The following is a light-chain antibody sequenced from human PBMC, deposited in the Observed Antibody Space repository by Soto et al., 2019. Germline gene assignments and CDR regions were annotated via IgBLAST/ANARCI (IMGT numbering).Light chain of an antibody. CDR3: QVRDSSSDLHVV. J-gene: IGLJ2*01. CDR1: NIGSKS. Sequence: SYELTQPPSVSVAPGKTARITCGGNNIGSKSVHWYQQKPGQAPVLVIYYDSDRPSGIPERFSGSNSGNTATLTISRVEAGDEADYYCQVRDSSSDLHVVFGGGTKLTVL. V-gene: IGLV3-21*04. CDR2: YDS.